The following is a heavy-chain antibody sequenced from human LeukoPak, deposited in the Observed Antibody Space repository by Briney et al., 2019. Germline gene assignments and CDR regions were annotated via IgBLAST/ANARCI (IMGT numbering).Heavy chain of an antibody. CDR2: TYYSGST. CDR1: GGSISSYY. D-gene: IGHD1-1*01. V-gene: IGHV4-59*01. CDR3: ARGVNWNDGAFDI. Sequence: PSETLSLTCTVSGGSISSYYWSWIRQPPGKGLEWIGYTYYSGSTNYNPSLKSRVTISVDTSKNQFSLKLSSVTAADTAVYYCARGVNWNDGAFDIWGQGTMVTVSS. J-gene: IGHJ3*02.